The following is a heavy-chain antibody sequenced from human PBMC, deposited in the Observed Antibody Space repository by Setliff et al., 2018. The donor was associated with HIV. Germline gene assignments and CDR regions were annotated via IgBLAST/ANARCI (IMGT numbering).Heavy chain of an antibody. J-gene: IGHJ4*02. V-gene: IGHV3-23*03. CDR3: AKSRWELAYVDY. CDR1: GFTFSTYA. Sequence: LRLSCAASGFTFSTYAMNWVRQAPGKGLEWVSIMYSDGSSAYYADSVRGRFTISRDNSKNTVYLQMNSLRAEDTAVYYCAKSRWELAYVDYWVQGTLVTV. D-gene: IGHD1-26*01. CDR2: MYSDGSSA.